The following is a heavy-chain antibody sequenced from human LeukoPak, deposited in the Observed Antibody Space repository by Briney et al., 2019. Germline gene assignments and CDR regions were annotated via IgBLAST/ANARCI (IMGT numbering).Heavy chain of an antibody. D-gene: IGHD2-8*02. Sequence: PGGSLRLSCAASGFNLSGYWMHWVRQAPGKGLVWVSRISPEGSGTTYADSVKGRFTISRDTAKNTVYLQMNSLRDEDAAVYHCTRVQAGRSGLMDVWGRGTTVTVSS. CDR2: ISPEGSGT. J-gene: IGHJ6*02. V-gene: IGHV3-74*03. CDR1: GFNLSGYW. CDR3: TRVQAGRSGLMDV.